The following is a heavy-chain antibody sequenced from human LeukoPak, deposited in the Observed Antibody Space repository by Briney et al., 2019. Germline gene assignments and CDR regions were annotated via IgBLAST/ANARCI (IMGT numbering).Heavy chain of an antibody. Sequence: PGGSLRLSCAASGFTFSSYSMNWVRQAPGKGLEWVANIKQDGSEKYYVDSVKGRFTISRDNAKNSLFLQMNSLGAEDTAVYYCARAHSSSWHAWGQGTLVTVSS. CDR2: IKQDGSEK. J-gene: IGHJ4*02. CDR3: ARAHSSSWHA. CDR1: GFTFSSYS. V-gene: IGHV3-7*01. D-gene: IGHD6-13*01.